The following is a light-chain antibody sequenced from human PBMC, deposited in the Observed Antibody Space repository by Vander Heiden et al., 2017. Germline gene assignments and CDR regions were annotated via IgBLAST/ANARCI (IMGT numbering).Light chain of an antibody. CDR3: VQRGNGHT. CDR2: DAS. V-gene: IGKV3-11*01. J-gene: IGKJ4*01. Sequence: EIVLTQSPATLSLSPGERATLSCRASQSVSSYLAWYQQKPGQAPRLLIYDASNRATGIPDRSSGRGSGTDFTLTISSLEPENIAVYYCVQRGNGHTFGGGTKVEIK. CDR1: QSVSSY.